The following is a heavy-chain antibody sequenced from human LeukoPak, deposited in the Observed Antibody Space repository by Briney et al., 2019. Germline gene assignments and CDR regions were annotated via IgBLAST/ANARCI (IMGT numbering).Heavy chain of an antibody. Sequence: GGSLRLSCAAAGFAFNSYAMTWARQAPGKGLEWVSAITYTGDNTYYADSVKGRFTISRDNSKNTLYLQMNSLRAEDTALYYCAKSLPWELRGPFDYWGQGTLVTVSS. CDR1: GFAFNSYA. J-gene: IGHJ4*02. CDR2: ITYTGDNT. D-gene: IGHD1-26*01. CDR3: AKSLPWELRGPFDY. V-gene: IGHV3-23*01.